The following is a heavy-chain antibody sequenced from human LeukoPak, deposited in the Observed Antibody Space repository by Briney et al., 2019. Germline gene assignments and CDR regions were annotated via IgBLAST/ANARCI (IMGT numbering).Heavy chain of an antibody. Sequence: SETLSLTCTVSGGSVSSGSYYWSWLRQPPGKGLEWIGHIYYSGSTNYNPSLKSRVTISIDTSKNQFSLKLTSVTAADTAVYYCARDGQDYGDYDYYYGMDVWGKGTTVTVSS. J-gene: IGHJ6*04. V-gene: IGHV4-61*01. CDR1: GGSVSSGSYY. CDR3: ARDGQDYGDYDYYYGMDV. D-gene: IGHD4-17*01. CDR2: IYYSGST.